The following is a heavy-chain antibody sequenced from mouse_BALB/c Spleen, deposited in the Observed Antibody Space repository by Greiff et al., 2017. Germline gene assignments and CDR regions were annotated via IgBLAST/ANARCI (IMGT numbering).Heavy chain of an antibody. CDR1: GYTFTDYE. D-gene: IGHD1-1*01. V-gene: IGHV1-15*01. CDR3: TRGSYYGSSGGFAY. Sequence: VKLVESGAELVRPGASVTLSCKASGYTFTDYEMHWVKQTPVHGLEWIGAIDPETGGTAYNQKFKGKATLTADKSSSTAYMELRSLTSEDSAVYYCTRGSYYGSSGGFAYWGQGTLVTVSA. CDR2: IDPETGGT. J-gene: IGHJ3*01.